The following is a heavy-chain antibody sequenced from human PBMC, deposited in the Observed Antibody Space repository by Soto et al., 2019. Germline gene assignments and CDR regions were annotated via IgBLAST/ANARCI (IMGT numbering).Heavy chain of an antibody. V-gene: IGHV4-59*01. Sequence: PSETLSLTCAVSDGSISSYSWSWIRQSPGKGLEWIGNIYYRGRTNYNPSLKSRVTISVDTSKNQFSLKVRSVTAADTAVYYCASLYSIKDNGLDVWGQGTTVTVSS. D-gene: IGHD6-13*01. CDR3: ASLYSIKDNGLDV. CDR2: IYYRGRT. CDR1: DGSISSYS. J-gene: IGHJ6*02.